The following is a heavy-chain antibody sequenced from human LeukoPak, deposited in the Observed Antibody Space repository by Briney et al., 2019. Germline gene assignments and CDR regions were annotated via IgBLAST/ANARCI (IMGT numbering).Heavy chain of an antibody. J-gene: IGHJ4*02. Sequence: PGGSLRLSCAVSGIIFSSYSMNWVRQAPGKGLEWVSYISSSGSTIYYADSVKGRFTISRDNSKNTLYLQMNSLRAEDTAVYYCAKDPGDYWGQGTLVTVSS. CDR3: AKDPGDY. D-gene: IGHD3-10*01. CDR2: ISSSGSTI. V-gene: IGHV3-48*01. CDR1: GIIFSSYS.